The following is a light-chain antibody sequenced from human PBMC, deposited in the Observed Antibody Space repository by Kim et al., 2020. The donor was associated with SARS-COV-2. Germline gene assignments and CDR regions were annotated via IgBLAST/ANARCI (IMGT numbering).Light chain of an antibody. J-gene: IGKJ1*01. Sequence: EIVMTQSPATLSVSPGERATLSCRASQSVSSNLAWYQQKPGQAPRLLIYGASTRATDIPARFSGSESGTEFTLTISGLQSEDFAAYYCQQYHNWPRTFGQGTKVDIK. V-gene: IGKV3-15*01. CDR2: GAS. CDR3: QQYHNWPRT. CDR1: QSVSSN.